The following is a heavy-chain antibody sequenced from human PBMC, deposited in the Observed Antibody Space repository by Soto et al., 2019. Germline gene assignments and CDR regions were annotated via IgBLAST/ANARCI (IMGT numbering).Heavy chain of an antibody. CDR3: AKDSSKYYYGSGRYYKAVRGSGYYGMDV. V-gene: IGHV3-9*03. D-gene: IGHD3-10*01. CDR2: ISWHSGSI. Sequence: EVQLVESGGGLVQPGRSLRLSCAASGFTFDDYAMHWVRQAPGKGLEWVSGISWHSGSIGYADSVKGRFTISRDNAKNSLYLQMNSLRAEDMALYYRAKDSSKYYYGSGRYYKAVRGSGYYGMDVWGQGTTVTVSS. CDR1: GFTFDDYA. J-gene: IGHJ6*02.